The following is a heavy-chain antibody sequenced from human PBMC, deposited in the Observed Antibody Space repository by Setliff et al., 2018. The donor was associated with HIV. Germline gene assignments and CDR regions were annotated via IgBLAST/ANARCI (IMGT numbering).Heavy chain of an antibody. CDR2: ISSSGSTI. D-gene: IGHD5-12*01. CDR3: ATHRVGQRPWLSDF. Sequence: GGSLRLSCAASGFTFSSYEMNWVRQAPGKGLEWVSYISSSGSTIYYADSVKGRFTISRDNAKNSLYLQMNSLRAEDTAVYYCATHRVGQRPWLSDFWGQGTLVTVSS. CDR1: GFTFSSYE. J-gene: IGHJ4*02. V-gene: IGHV3-48*03.